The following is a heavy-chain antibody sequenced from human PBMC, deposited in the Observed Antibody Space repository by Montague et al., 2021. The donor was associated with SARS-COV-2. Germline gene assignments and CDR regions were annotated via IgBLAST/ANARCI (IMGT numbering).Heavy chain of an antibody. Sequence: TLSLTCTVSGGSISSGGYYWSWIRQHPGKGLEWIGYIYYSGSTYYNPSLKSRVTISVDTSKNQFSLKLSSVTAADTAVYYCARTPAVYVVAVPAARGHFDYWGQGTLVTVSS. CDR3: ARTPAVYVVAVPAARGHFDY. J-gene: IGHJ4*02. CDR2: IYYSGST. D-gene: IGHD2-2*01. CDR1: GGSISSGGYY. V-gene: IGHV4-31*03.